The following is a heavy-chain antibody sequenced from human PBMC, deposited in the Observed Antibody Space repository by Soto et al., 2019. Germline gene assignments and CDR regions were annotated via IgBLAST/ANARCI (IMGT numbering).Heavy chain of an antibody. CDR1: GFTFSSYG. CDR2: ISDDGSNK. D-gene: IGHD3-22*01. Sequence: QVQLVESGGGVVQPGRSLRLSCAASGFTFSSYGMHWVRQAPGKGLEWVAVISDDGSNKYYADSLKGRFTISRDNYKNTLYLQMNSLRAEDTAVYYCAKEWVYDTSGWSFDYWGQGTLVTVSS. V-gene: IGHV3-30*18. J-gene: IGHJ4*02. CDR3: AKEWVYDTSGWSFDY.